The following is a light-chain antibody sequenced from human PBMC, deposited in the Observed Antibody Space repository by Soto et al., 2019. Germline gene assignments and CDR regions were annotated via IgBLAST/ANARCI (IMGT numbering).Light chain of an antibody. CDR3: SAWDASLSAIL. Sequence: QSVLSQPPPASGTPGQTVTISCSGRSSNIGSNIVNWYQQLPGTGPKLLIYNNDHRPSGVADRFSGSKSGTSASLAISGLQSEDEADYYCSAWDASLSAILFGGGTKLTVL. CDR2: NND. V-gene: IGLV1-44*01. CDR1: SSNIGSNI. J-gene: IGLJ3*02.